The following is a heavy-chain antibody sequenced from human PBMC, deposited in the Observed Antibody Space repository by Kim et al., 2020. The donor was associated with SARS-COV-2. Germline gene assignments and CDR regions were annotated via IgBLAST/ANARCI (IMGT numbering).Heavy chain of an antibody. V-gene: IGHV4-34*01. CDR3: ASGGTGYSSGWYRRPVGRIIDY. CDR1: GGSFSGYY. CDR2: INHSGST. Sequence: SETLSLTCAVYGGSFSGYYWSWIRQPPGKGLEWIGEINHSGSTNYNPSLKSRVTISVDTSKNQFSLKLSSVTAADTAVYYCASGGTGYSSGWYRRPVGRIIDYWGQGTLVTVSS. J-gene: IGHJ4*02. D-gene: IGHD6-19*01.